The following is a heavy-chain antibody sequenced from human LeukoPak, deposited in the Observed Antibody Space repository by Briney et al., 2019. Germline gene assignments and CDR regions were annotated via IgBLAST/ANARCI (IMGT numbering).Heavy chain of an antibody. J-gene: IGHJ5*02. V-gene: IGHV4-4*07. D-gene: IGHD6-13*01. CDR3: ARDRRSSSWRNWFDP. Sequence: SETLSLTYTVSGGSISSYYWSWIRQPAGKGLEWIGRIYTSGSTNYNPSLKSRVTMSVDTSKNQFSLKLSSVTAADTAVYYCARDRRSSSWRNWFDPWGQGTLVTVSS. CDR1: GGSISSYY. CDR2: IYTSGST.